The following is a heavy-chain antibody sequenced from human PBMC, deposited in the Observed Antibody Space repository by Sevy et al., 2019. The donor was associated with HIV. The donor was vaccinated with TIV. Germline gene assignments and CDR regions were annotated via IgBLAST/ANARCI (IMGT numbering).Heavy chain of an antibody. Sequence: GGSLRLSCAASGFAFSNYYAMHWVRQAPGKGLEWVALISYDGSDTYYADSVKGRFTVSRDNFKNTLFLQMNSLTTEETAVYYCARPRANYVDHYFIYAMDVWGQGTTVTVSS. CDR1: GFAFSNYYA. V-gene: IGHV3-30-3*01. CDR3: ARPRANYVDHYFIYAMDV. CDR2: ISYDGSDT. J-gene: IGHJ6*02. D-gene: IGHD4-17*01.